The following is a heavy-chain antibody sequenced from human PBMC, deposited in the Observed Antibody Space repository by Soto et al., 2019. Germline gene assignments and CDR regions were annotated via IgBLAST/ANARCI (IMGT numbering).Heavy chain of an antibody. J-gene: IGHJ6*02. D-gene: IGHD2-15*01. V-gene: IGHV3-7*03. CDR2: IKQDGSEN. CDR3: ARERGSKSMDV. CDR1: GFTFSNYW. Sequence: HPGGSLRLSCAASGFTFSNYWMTWVRRAPGKGLEWVANIKQDGSENSYVGSVKGRFTISRDNGKNSLYLQMNNLRAEDAAVYYCARERGSKSMDVWGQGTTVTVSS.